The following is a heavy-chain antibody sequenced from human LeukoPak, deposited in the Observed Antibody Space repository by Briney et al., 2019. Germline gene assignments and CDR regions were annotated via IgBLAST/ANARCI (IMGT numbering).Heavy chain of an antibody. D-gene: IGHD3-9*01. Sequence: GGSLRLSCAASGFTFSDYYMSWIRQAPGKGLEWVSSISSSSSYIYYADSVKGRFTIFRDNVKNSLYLQMNSLRAEDTAVYYCARDNTIFDAFDIWGQGAMVTVSS. CDR1: GFTFSDYY. CDR2: ISSSSSYI. J-gene: IGHJ3*02. CDR3: ARDNTIFDAFDI. V-gene: IGHV3-11*06.